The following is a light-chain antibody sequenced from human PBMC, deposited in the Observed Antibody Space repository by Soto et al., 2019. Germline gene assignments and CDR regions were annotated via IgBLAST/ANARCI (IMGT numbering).Light chain of an antibody. CDR1: QSIADW. CDR3: QQYVAYPLS. CDR2: KAS. V-gene: IGKV1-5*03. J-gene: IGKJ4*01. Sequence: EIDVSQTPSAMSASVGERVTITCRASQSIADWLAWYQQKPGKAPKLLIYKASTLESGVPSRFSGSGSGTEFTLTISSLQPDDFATYSCQQYVAYPLSFGGGSKVDI.